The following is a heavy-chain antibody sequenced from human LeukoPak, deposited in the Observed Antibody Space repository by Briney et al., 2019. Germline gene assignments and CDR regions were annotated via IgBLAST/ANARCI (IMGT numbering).Heavy chain of an antibody. J-gene: IGHJ4*02. D-gene: IGHD3-3*01. CDR1: GFTFSNYA. V-gene: IGHV3-23*01. Sequence: GGSLRLSCAASGFTFSNYAMSWVRQAPGKGLEWVSAIGNSDGSKFYADSVQGRFTISRDNSKNTLYLQMNSLRVEDTAVYYCAISPSRVVIDNYWGQGTLVTVSS. CDR3: AISPSRVVIDNY. CDR2: IGNSDGSK.